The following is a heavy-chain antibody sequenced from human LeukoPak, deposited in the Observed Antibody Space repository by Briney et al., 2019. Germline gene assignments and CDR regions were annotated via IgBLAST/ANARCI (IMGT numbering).Heavy chain of an antibody. J-gene: IGHJ1*01. CDR1: GGSISSYY. Sequence: PSQTLSLTCTVSGGSISSYYWSWIRQPPGKGLEWIGYIYYSGSTNYNPSLKSRVTISVDTSKNQFSLKLSSVTAADTAVYYCARGSIAAAGTPPAAEYFQHWGQGTLVTVSS. CDR3: ARGSIAAAGTPPAAEYFQH. CDR2: IYYSGST. V-gene: IGHV4-59*01. D-gene: IGHD6-13*01.